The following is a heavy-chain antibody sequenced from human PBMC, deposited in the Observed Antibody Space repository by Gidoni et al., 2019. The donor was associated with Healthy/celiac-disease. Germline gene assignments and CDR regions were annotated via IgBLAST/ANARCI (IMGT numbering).Heavy chain of an antibody. CDR1: GFTFSSDE. D-gene: IGHD6-13*01. V-gene: IGHV3-48*03. CDR2: SSRSGSTI. CDR3: ARGIGYSRDY. Sequence: EVQLVESGGGLVQPGGSLRLSGAASGFTFSSDEMNWVSHAPGKGLEWVLYSSRSGSTIYYADSVKGRFTISRDNAKNSLYLQMNSLRAEDTAVYYCARGIGYSRDYWGQGTLVTVSS. J-gene: IGHJ4*02.